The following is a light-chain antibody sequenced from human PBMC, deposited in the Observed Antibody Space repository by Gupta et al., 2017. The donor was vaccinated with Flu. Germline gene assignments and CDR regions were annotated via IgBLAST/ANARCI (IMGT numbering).Light chain of an antibody. J-gene: IGKJ4*01. CDR2: DAS. CDR3: QQRSDWLT. V-gene: IGKV3-11*01. Sequence: SPATLSLSPGERATLSCRASQSVSNYLAWYQQKPGQAPRLLIYDASNRATGIPARFSGSGSGTDFTLTISSLEPEDFAVYFCQQRSDWLTFGGGTKVEIK. CDR1: QSVSNY.